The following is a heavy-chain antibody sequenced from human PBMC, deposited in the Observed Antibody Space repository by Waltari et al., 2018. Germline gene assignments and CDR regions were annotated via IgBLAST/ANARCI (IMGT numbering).Heavy chain of an antibody. D-gene: IGHD3-22*01. CDR1: GGTFSRHA. J-gene: IGHJ4*02. CDR3: ATNYYDSSGYYY. V-gene: IGHV1-69*01. Sequence: QVQLVQSGAEVKKPGSSVKVSCNASGGTFSRHAITWVRQAPGQGLEWMGGIIPIFGTANYAQKFQGRVTITADESTSTAYMELSSLRSEDTAVYYCATNYYDSSGYYYWGQGTLVTVSS. CDR2: IIPIFGTA.